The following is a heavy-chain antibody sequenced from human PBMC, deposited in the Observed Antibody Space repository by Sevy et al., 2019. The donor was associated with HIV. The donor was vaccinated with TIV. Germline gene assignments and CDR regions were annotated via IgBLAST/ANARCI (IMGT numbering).Heavy chain of an antibody. V-gene: IGHV4-39*01. J-gene: IGHJ4*02. CDR3: ARQPWLVKRFDY. CDR1: GGSISSSSYY. CDR2: IYYSGST. Sequence: SETLSLTCTVSGGSISSSSYYWGWIRQPPGKGLEWIGSIYYSGSTYYNPSLKSRVTISVDTSKNQFSLKLSSVTAADTAVYYCARQPWLVKRFDYWGQGTLVTVSS. D-gene: IGHD3-9*01.